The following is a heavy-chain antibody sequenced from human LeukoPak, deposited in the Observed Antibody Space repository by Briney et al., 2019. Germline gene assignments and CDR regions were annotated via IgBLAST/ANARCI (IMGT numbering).Heavy chain of an antibody. D-gene: IGHD3-10*01. Sequence: GASVKVSCKASGYSFTSHYMHWVRQAPGQGLEWLGLINPSGSSTLYAQKFQGRVTMTRDMSTTTDYMELSSLRSEDTAVYYCARQRNMVRGAPLFDYWGQGTLVTVSS. V-gene: IGHV1-46*01. CDR1: GYSFTSHY. CDR3: ARQRNMVRGAPLFDY. CDR2: INPSGSST. J-gene: IGHJ4*02.